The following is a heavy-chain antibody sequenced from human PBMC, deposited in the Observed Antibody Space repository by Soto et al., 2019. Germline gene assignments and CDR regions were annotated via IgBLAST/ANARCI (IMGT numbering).Heavy chain of an antibody. J-gene: IGHJ6*02. CDR1: GYTFTSYD. CDR2: MNPNSGNP. CDR3: ARWPDGYYYYGMDV. Sequence: QVQLVQSGAEVKKPGASVKVSCKASGYTFTSYDINWVRQATGQGLEWMGWMNPNSGNPGYAQKFQGRVTMTRNTSISTAYMELSGLRSEDTAVYYCARWPDGYYYYGMDVWGQGTTVTVSS. V-gene: IGHV1-8*01.